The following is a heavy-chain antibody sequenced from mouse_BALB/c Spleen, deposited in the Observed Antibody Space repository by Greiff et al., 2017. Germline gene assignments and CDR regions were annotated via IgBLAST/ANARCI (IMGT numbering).Heavy chain of an antibody. D-gene: IGHD2-4*01. CDR1: GYTFTSYY. CDR2: IYPGNVNT. CDR3: AKTGYYDYDEDFDY. V-gene: IGHV1S56*01. Sequence: QVQLQQSGPELVKPWASVRISCKASGYTFTSYYIHWVKQRPGQGLEWIGWIYPGNVNTKYNEKFKGKATLTADKSSSTAYMQLSSLTSEDSAVYFCAKTGYYDYDEDFDYWGQGTTLTVSS. J-gene: IGHJ2*01.